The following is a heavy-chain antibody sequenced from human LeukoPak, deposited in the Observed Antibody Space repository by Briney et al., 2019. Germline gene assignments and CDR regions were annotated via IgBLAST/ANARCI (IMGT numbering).Heavy chain of an antibody. CDR2: IRYDGSNK. J-gene: IGHJ6*02. CDR1: GFTFSSYG. CDR3: AKIPHGGYLCYYYGMDV. D-gene: IGHD5-12*01. Sequence: GGSLRLSCAASGFTFSSYGMHWVRQAPGKGLEWVAFIRYDGSNKYYADSVKGRFTISRDNSKNTLYLQMNSLRAEDTAVYYCAKIPHGGYLCYYYGMDVWGQGTTVTVSS. V-gene: IGHV3-30*02.